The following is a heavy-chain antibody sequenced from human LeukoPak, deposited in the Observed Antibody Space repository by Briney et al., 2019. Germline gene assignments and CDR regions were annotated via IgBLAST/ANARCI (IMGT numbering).Heavy chain of an antibody. D-gene: IGHD6-13*01. J-gene: IGHJ6*02. V-gene: IGHV3-23*01. CDR1: GFIFGSYS. CDR3: AKAASSSWPSYYYGMDV. CDR2: ITGSGGNT. Sequence: GGSLRLSCAASGFIFGSYSMSWVRQAPGKGLEWVSVITGSGGNTYYADSVKGRFTISKDNSKNTVYLQMSSLRVDDTAVYYCAKAASSSWPSYYYGMDVWGQGNPGHRLL.